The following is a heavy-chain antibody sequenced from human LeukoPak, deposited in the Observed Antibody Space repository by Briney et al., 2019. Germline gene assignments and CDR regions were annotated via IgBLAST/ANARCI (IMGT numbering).Heavy chain of an antibody. D-gene: IGHD3-3*01. CDR1: GYIFTDYY. V-gene: IGHV1/OR15-1*02. Sequence: ASVKVSCKASGYIFTDYYMHWVRQAPGQELGWMGRINPNSGGTNYAQKFQGRVTMTRDTSISTAYTELSSLRSEDTAVYYCARDRVTHLEWGDDDAFDIWGQGTMVTVSS. J-gene: IGHJ3*02. CDR2: INPNSGGT. CDR3: ARDRVTHLEWGDDDAFDI.